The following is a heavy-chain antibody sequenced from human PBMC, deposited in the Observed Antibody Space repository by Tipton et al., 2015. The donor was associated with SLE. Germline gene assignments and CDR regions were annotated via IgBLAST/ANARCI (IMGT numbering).Heavy chain of an antibody. V-gene: IGHV3-23*01. Sequence: SLRLSCAASGFTFSSYVMSWVRQAPGKGLEWVSSISGSDGSTYYADSVKGRFTISRDNSKNTLYLQMNSLRAEDTAVYYCNTFTVVAGIRRDYWGQGTLVTVSS. CDR3: NTFTVVAGIRRDY. D-gene: IGHD2-15*01. CDR2: ISGSDGST. CDR1: GFTFSSYV. J-gene: IGHJ4*02.